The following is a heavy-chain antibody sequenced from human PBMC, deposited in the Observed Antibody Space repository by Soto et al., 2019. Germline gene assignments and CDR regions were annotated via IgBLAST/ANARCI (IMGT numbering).Heavy chain of an antibody. CDR1: EGTFSSYA. CDR2: IIPIFGTA. CDR3: ASSGFETTVVTLGYYGMDV. J-gene: IGHJ6*02. D-gene: IGHD4-17*01. Sequence: SVKVSCKASEGTFSSYAISWVRQPPGQALEWMGAIIPIFGTANHAQKFQGRVTVTADESTSAADLELSSLRSEDTAVYYCASSGFETTVVTLGYYGMDVWGQGTTVTVSS. V-gene: IGHV1-69*13.